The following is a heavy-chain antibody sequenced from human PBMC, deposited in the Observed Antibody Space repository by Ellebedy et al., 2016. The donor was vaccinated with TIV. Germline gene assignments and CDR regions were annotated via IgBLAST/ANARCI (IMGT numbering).Heavy chain of an antibody. J-gene: IGHJ4*02. Sequence: GESLKISCAASGFIFGDYYMSWIRQTPGKGLEWLSYISGSDDNIEYADSVKGRFTISRDNAKNSLYLQLNSLRAEDTAVYYCATLRLGELSLYDYWGQGTLVTVSS. D-gene: IGHD3-16*02. CDR2: ISGSDDNI. V-gene: IGHV3-11*04. CDR1: GFIFGDYY. CDR3: ATLRLGELSLYDY.